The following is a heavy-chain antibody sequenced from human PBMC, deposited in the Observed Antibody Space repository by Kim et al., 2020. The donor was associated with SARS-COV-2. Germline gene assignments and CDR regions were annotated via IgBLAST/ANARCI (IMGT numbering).Heavy chain of an antibody. CDR2: IYYSGST. V-gene: IGHV4-59*01. Sequence: SETLSLTCTVSGGSISSYYWSWIRQPPGKGLEWIGYIYYSGSTNYNPSLKSRVTISVDTSKNQFSLKLSSVTAADTAVYYCARDRQVGGYYYYGMDVWGQGTTVTFSS. J-gene: IGHJ6*02. CDR3: ARDRQVGGYYYYGMDV. D-gene: IGHD1-26*01. CDR1: GGSISSYY.